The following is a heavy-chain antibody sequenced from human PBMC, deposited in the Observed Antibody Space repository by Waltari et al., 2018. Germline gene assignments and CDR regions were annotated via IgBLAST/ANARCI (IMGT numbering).Heavy chain of an antibody. J-gene: IGHJ3*02. Sequence: EVQLVESGGGLVQPGGSLRLSCAAYGFTFSSYWMSWVRQAPGKGLEVVANIKQEGSEKYYVDSVKGLFTISRDNAKNSLYLQMNSLRAEDTAVYYCTPLAVDAFDIWGQGTMVTVSS. CDR2: IKQEGSEK. D-gene: IGHD6-19*01. CDR3: TPLAVDAFDI. V-gene: IGHV3-7*01. CDR1: GFTFSSYW.